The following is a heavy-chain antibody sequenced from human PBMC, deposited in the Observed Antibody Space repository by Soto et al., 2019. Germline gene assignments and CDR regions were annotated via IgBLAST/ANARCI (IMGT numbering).Heavy chain of an antibody. J-gene: IGHJ5*02. V-gene: IGHV4-4*02. CDR2: IYHTGST. Sequence: QVQLQESGPGLVKPSGTLSLTCVVSGGSISSSNWWSWVRQPPGKGLEWIGEIYHTGSTKYNPSLKSRVPISVDESKNQFSLRLSSETAADTAVYYCARGSNWFDPWGQGTLVTVSS. CDR3: ARGSNWFDP. CDR1: GGSISSSNW.